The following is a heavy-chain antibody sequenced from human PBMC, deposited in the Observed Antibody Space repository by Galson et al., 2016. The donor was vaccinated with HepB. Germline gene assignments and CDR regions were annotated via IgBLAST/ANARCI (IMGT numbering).Heavy chain of an antibody. CDR2: IWSDGSNK. V-gene: IGHV3-33*06. D-gene: IGHD4-17*01. CDR1: GFTFSSYG. J-gene: IGHJ3*02. CDR3: AKSATKQLRDVNAHDI. Sequence: SLRLSCAGSGFTFSSYGMHWVRQAPGKGLEWVAVIWSDGSNKNYADSVKGRSTISRDNSKNTLYLQMNSLRAEDTAVYYCAKSATKQLRDVNAHDIWGQGTMVTVSS.